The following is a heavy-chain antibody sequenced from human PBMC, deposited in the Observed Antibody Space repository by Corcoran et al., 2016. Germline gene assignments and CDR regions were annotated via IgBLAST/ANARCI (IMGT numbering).Heavy chain of an antibody. D-gene: IGHD1-26*01. J-gene: IGHJ4*02. Sequence: EVQLVESGGGLVQPGRSLRLSCTASGFTFGDYAMSWFRQAPGKGLEWVGFIRSKAYGGTTEYAASVKGRFTISRDDSKSIAYLQMNSMKTEDTVVYDCNEARYIVGATSGGDYWGQGTLVTVSS. CDR1: GFTFGDYA. CDR3: NEARYIVGATSGGDY. CDR2: IRSKAYGGTT. V-gene: IGHV3-49*03.